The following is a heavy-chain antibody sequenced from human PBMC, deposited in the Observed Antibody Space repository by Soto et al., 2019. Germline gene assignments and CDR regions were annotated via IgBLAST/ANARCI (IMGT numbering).Heavy chain of an antibody. CDR3: ARSLYFYDGSGLWPFDY. V-gene: IGHV1-69*13. CDR2: IIPIFGTA. D-gene: IGHD3-22*01. Sequence: ASVKVSCKASGGTFSSYAISWVRQAPGQGLEWMGGIIPIFGTANYAQKFQGRVTITADESTSTAYMELSSLRSEDTAVYYCARSLYFYDGSGLWPFDYWGQGTLVTVSS. J-gene: IGHJ4*02. CDR1: GGTFSSYA.